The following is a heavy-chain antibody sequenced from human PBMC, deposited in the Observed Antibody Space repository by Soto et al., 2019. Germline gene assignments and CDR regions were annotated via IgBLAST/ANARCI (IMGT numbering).Heavy chain of an antibody. CDR2: IYYSGST. Sequence: SETLSLTCTVSGGSISSGDYYWSWIRQPPGKGLEWIGYIYYSGSTYYNPSLKSRVTISVDTSKNQFSLKLSSVTAAETAVYYCACPAAWGAWGYWGQGTLVTVSS. CDR3: ACPAAWGAWGY. J-gene: IGHJ4*02. D-gene: IGHD2-2*01. CDR1: GGSISSGDYY. V-gene: IGHV4-30-4*01.